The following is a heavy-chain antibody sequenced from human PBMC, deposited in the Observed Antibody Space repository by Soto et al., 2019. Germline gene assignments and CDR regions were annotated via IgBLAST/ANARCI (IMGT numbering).Heavy chain of an antibody. Sequence: EGSLRLSCAASGFTFSSYAMSWVRQAPGKGLEWVSAISGSGGSTYYADSVKGRFTISRDNSKNTLYLQMNSLRAEDTAVYYCAAVTTSNYYYYGMDVWGQGTTVTVSS. CDR3: AAVTTSNYYYYGMDV. CDR2: ISGSGGST. V-gene: IGHV3-23*01. D-gene: IGHD4-4*01. J-gene: IGHJ6*02. CDR1: GFTFSSYA.